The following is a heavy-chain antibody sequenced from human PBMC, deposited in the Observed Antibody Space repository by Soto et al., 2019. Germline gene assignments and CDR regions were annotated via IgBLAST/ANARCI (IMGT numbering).Heavy chain of an antibody. V-gene: IGHV4-31*03. CDR1: GGSISSGGYY. D-gene: IGHD3-10*01. CDR3: ARDGLSYAFDI. J-gene: IGHJ3*02. Sequence: PSETLSLTCTVSGGSISSGGYYWSWIRQHPGKGLEWIGYIYYSGSTYYNPSLKSRVTISVDTSKNQFSLKLSSVTAADTAVYYCARDGLSYAFDIWGQGTMVTVSS. CDR2: IYYSGST.